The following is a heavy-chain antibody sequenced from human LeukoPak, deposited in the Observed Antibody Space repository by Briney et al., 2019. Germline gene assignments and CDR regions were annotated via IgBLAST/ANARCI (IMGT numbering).Heavy chain of an antibody. CDR3: ARVKARNPAADWFDP. CDR1: GDSIRTDGFY. V-gene: IGHV4-31*03. CDR2: LFVSGNT. Sequence: SETLSLTCTVSGDSIRTDGFYWTWIRQHPGKGLEWIGFLFVSGNTYYNPSLKSRLIMSFDTWRNQVSLRLTSMTAADTAVYYCARVKARNPAADWFDPWGQGTLVTVSS. J-gene: IGHJ5*02. D-gene: IGHD6-25*01.